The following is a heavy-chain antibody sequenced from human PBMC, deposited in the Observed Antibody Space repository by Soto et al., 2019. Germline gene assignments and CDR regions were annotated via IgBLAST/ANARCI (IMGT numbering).Heavy chain of an antibody. J-gene: IGHJ3*02. Sequence: PSQTLSLTCAISGDSVSSNSAAWNWIRQSPSRGLEWLGRTYYRSKWYNDYAVSVKSRITINPDTSKNQFSLQLNSVTPEDTAVYYCARTRFAWYSSSRDDAFDIWGQGTMVTVS. CDR2: TYYRSKWYN. CDR1: GDSVSSNSAA. D-gene: IGHD6-13*01. CDR3: ARTRFAWYSSSRDDAFDI. V-gene: IGHV6-1*01.